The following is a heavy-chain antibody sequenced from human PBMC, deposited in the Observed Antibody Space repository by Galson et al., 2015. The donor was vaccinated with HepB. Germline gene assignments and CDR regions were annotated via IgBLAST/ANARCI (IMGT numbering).Heavy chain of an antibody. CDR2: ISGSGGST. CDR3: AKEIRDSSGMYRYFDL. Sequence: SLRLSCAASGFTFSSYSMSWVRQAPGKGLEWVSAISGSGGSTYYADSVKGRFTISRDNSKNTLYLQMNSLRAEDTAVYYCAKEIRDSSGMYRYFDLWGRGTPVTVSS. CDR1: GFTFSSYS. D-gene: IGHD3-22*01. V-gene: IGHV3-23*01. J-gene: IGHJ2*01.